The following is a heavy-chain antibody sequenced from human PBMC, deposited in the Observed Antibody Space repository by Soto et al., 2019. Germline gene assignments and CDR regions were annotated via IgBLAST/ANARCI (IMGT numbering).Heavy chain of an antibody. Sequence: QPGGSLRLSCAASGFTFSSYAMHWVRQAPDKGLEWVAVISYDGSNKYYADSVKGRFTISRDNSKNTLYLQMNSLRAEDTAVYYCARDKGKKEYYFDYWGQGTLVTVSS. CDR3: ARDKGKKEYYFDY. CDR2: ISYDGSNK. D-gene: IGHD3-10*01. J-gene: IGHJ4*02. V-gene: IGHV3-30-3*01. CDR1: GFTFSSYA.